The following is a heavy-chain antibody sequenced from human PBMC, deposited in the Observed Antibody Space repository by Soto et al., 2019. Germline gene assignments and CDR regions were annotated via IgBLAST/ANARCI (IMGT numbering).Heavy chain of an antibody. J-gene: IGHJ5*02. D-gene: IGHD6-19*01. V-gene: IGHV4-59*01. Sequence: PSETLSLTCTVSGDSISSYYWIWIRQSPGKGLEYIGYIPYTGNTNYNPSLKSRVTISVDTSKNQFSLRLTSVTAADTAVYYCARDHYSSGLGWFDPWGQGTLVTVSS. CDR3: ARDHYSSGLGWFDP. CDR1: GDSISSYY. CDR2: IPYTGNT.